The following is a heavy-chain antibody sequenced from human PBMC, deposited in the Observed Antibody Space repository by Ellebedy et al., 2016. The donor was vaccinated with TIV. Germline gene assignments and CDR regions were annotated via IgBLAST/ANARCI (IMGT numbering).Heavy chain of an antibody. J-gene: IGHJ4*02. V-gene: IGHV3-7*03. CDR1: GFGFSSYW. CDR3: AKDYR. Sequence: GESLKISCAASGFGFSSYWMSWVRHLPGKGLEWVDNIKPDGSEPKYVDSVRGRFTISRDNANNTLYLQMTSQRAEDTAVYFCAKDYRWGQGILVTVSS. CDR2: IKPDGSEP. D-gene: IGHD3-16*02.